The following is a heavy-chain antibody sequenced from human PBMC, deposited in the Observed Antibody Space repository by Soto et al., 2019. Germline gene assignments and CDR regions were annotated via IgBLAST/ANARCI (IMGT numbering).Heavy chain of an antibody. D-gene: IGHD6-19*01. J-gene: IGHJ4*02. Sequence: PGVSLRLSCAASGFTFSSYWMHWVRQTPGKGLVWVSRIDIAGSTTTYADSVKGRFTISRDNAKNTLYLQMNSLRAEDTAVYYCARDQTVAGPTTFDYCGQGTLVTVSS. V-gene: IGHV3-74*01. CDR1: GFTFSSYW. CDR3: ARDQTVAGPTTFDY. CDR2: IDIAGSTT.